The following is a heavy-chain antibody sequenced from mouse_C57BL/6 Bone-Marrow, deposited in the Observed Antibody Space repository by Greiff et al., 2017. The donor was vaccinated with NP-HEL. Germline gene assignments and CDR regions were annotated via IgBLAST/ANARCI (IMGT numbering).Heavy chain of an antibody. CDR3: TTYYNGSTWFAY. D-gene: IGHD1-1*01. V-gene: IGHV14-1*01. J-gene: IGHJ3*01. CDR2: IDPEDGDT. CDR1: GFNIKDYY. Sequence: EVQLQQSGAELVRPGASVKLSCTASGFNIKDYYMHWVKQRPEQGLEWIGRIDPEDGDTEYAPKFQGKATMTADTSSNTAYLQLSSLTSKDTAVYYGTTYYNGSTWFAYWGQGTLVTVSA.